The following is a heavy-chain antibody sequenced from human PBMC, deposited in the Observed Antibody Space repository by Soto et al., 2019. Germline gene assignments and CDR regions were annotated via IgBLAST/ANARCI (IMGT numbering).Heavy chain of an antibody. Sequence: EVQLLESGGGLVQPGGSLRLSCEASGFTFSSYAMSWVRQAPGQGLQWVSGISGSGTNTYYADSVKGRFTISRDNSKNTLYLQMKSLGAEDTAVYYCAKNPRTTQLGSHSWGQGTTVTVSS. CDR3: AKNPRTTQLGSHS. CDR2: ISGSGTNT. J-gene: IGHJ6*02. D-gene: IGHD5-18*01. CDR1: GFTFSSYA. V-gene: IGHV3-23*01.